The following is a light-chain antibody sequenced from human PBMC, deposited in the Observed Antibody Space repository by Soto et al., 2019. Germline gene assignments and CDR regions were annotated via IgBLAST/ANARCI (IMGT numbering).Light chain of an antibody. CDR1: QSVDSRF. Sequence: EIVLTQSPGTLSLSPGERATLSCRASQSVDSRFLAWYQQKPGQAPRLLMYGASTRATGIPDRFSGSGSGTDFTLSISRLEPEDVAVYYCQQYDSSRTFGQGTKVEMK. CDR3: QQYDSSRT. V-gene: IGKV3-20*01. J-gene: IGKJ1*01. CDR2: GAS.